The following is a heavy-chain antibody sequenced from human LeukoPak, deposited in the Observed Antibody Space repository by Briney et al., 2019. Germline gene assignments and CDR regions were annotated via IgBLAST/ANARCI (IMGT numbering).Heavy chain of an antibody. CDR1: GFTLSSNW. D-gene: IGHD1-26*01. Sequence: GGSLRLSCAGSGFTLSSNWMHCVRQAPGKGLVWVSRIYSDGSRTNYADSVKGRFTISGDNAKNTLYLQMNSLRAEDTAVYYCARSGRGGAFDIWGQGTMVTVSS. CDR3: ARSGRGGAFDI. J-gene: IGHJ3*02. CDR2: IYSDGSRT. V-gene: IGHV3-74*01.